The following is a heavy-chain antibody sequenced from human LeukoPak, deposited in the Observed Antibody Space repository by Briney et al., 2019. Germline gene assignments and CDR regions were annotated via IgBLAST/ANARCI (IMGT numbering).Heavy chain of an antibody. CDR2: VHKTGSI. CDR3: TKYGGSPANYFDS. CDR1: GDSISAYY. V-gene: IGHV4-59*08. D-gene: IGHD1-26*01. J-gene: IGHJ4*02. Sequence: PSETLSLTCTVSGDSISAYYWSWVRQPPGKGLEWIAFVHKTGSINYNPSLKSRATISMDTSNSQFSLHVSSVTAADTAVYYCTKYGGSPANYFDSWGPGTLVTVSP.